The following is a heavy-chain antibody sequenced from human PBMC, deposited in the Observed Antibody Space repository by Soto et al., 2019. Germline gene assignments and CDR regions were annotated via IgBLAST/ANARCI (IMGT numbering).Heavy chain of an antibody. J-gene: IGHJ6*02. CDR3: ARIHSSSPSDMAG. CDR1: VDSVSSTSAA. CDR2: TYYRSKWYY. V-gene: IGHV6-1*01. D-gene: IGHD6-6*01. Sequence: SQTLSLTCAISVDSVSSTSAAWNWIRQSPSRGLEWLGRTYYRSKWYYGYAVSVKSRITINTDTSKDQFSLQLNSVTPEDTAVYYCARIHSSSPSDMAGRGHGTTVPVS.